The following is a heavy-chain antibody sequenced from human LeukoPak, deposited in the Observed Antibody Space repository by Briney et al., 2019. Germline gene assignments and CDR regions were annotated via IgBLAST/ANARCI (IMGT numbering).Heavy chain of an antibody. CDR1: GGSISSGGYY. CDR2: IYYSGST. D-gene: IGHD1-26*01. V-gene: IGHV4-61*08. CDR3: ARDQIVGSRKGYFDL. J-gene: IGHJ2*01. Sequence: SETLSLTCTVSGGSISSGGYYWSWIRQHPGKGLEWIGYIYYSGSTYYNPSLKSRVTISVDTSKNQFSLKLSSVTAADTAVYYCARDQIVGSRKGYFDLWGRGTLVTVSS.